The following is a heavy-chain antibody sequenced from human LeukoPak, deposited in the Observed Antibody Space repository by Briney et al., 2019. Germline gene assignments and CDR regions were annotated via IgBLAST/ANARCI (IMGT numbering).Heavy chain of an antibody. V-gene: IGHV1-69*05. CDR2: IIPIFGTA. CDR1: GYTFTSYD. D-gene: IGHD6-13*01. Sequence: ASVKVSCKASGYTFTSYDINWVRQAPGQGLEWMGGIIPIFGTANYAQKFQGRVTITTDESTSTAYMELSSLRSEDTAVYYCARDISSSRDDYYYYYYMDVWGKGTTVTVSS. CDR3: ARDISSSRDDYYYYYYMDV. J-gene: IGHJ6*03.